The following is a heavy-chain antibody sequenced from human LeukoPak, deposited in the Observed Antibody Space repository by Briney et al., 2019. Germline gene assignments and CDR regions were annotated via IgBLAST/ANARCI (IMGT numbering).Heavy chain of an antibody. V-gene: IGHV4-38-2*01. J-gene: IGHJ6*03. CDR2: IYQSGIT. CDR1: GYSISTGYF. D-gene: IGHD3-10*01. CDR3: ARYGERTFSYMDV. Sequence: PSETLSLTCAVSGYSISTGYFCGWIRQTPGKGLEWIGSIYQSGITYQNPSLRSRVTISVDTSLNQFSLKMTSVTAADTAVYYCARYGERTFSYMDVWGKGTTVTVSS.